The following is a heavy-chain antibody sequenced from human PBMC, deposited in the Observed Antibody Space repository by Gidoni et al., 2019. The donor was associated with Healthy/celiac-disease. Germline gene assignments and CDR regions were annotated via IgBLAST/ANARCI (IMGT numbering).Heavy chain of an antibody. D-gene: IGHD6-19*01. CDR2: ISGSGGST. CDR1: GFTFSSYA. Sequence: EVQLLESGGGLVQPGGSLRLSCAASGFTFSSYAMSWVRQAPGKGLEWVSAISGSGGSTYYADSVKGRFTISRDNSKNTLYLQMNSLRAEDTAVYYCAKDWPPNTIAVAGPFDYWGQGTLVTVSS. J-gene: IGHJ4*02. CDR3: AKDWPPNTIAVAGPFDY. V-gene: IGHV3-23*01.